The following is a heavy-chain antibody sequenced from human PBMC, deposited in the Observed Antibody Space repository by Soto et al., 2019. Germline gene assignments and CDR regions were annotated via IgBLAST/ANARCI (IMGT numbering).Heavy chain of an antibody. Sequence: SETLSLTCTVSGGSISSYYWSWIRQPPGKGLEWIGYIYYSGSTNYNPSLKSRVTISVDTSKNQFSLKLSSVTAADTAVYYCARDNDWFDPWGQGTLVTVS. CDR3: ARDNDWFDP. V-gene: IGHV4-59*12. CDR1: GGSISSYY. J-gene: IGHJ5*02. CDR2: IYYSGST.